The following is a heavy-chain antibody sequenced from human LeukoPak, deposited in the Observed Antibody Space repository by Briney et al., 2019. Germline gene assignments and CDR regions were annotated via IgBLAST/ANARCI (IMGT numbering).Heavy chain of an antibody. Sequence: SETLSLTCTVSGGSISSYYWSWIRQPAGKGLEWIGRIYTSGSTNYNPSLKSRVTMSVDTSKSQFSLKLSSVTAADTAVYYCARDVDTAMVTAHFDYWGQGTLVTVSP. J-gene: IGHJ4*02. D-gene: IGHD5-18*01. CDR1: GGSISSYY. CDR2: IYTSGST. CDR3: ARDVDTAMVTAHFDY. V-gene: IGHV4-4*07.